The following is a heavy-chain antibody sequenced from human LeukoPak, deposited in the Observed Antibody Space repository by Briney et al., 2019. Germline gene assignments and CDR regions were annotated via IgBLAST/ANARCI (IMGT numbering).Heavy chain of an antibody. CDR3: ARVPKRVPGNWNYPGIFDY. CDR1: GFTFSSYS. CDR2: ISSSSYI. J-gene: IGHJ4*02. D-gene: IGHD1-7*01. Sequence: GGSLRLSCAASGFTFSSYSMNWVRQAPGKGLEWVSSISSSSYIYYADSVKGRFTISRDNAKNSLYLQMNSLRAEDTAVYYCARVPKRVPGNWNYPGIFDYWGQGTLVTVSS. V-gene: IGHV3-21*01.